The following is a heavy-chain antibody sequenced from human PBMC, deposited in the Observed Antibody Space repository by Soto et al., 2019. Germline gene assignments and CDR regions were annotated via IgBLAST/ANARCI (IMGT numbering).Heavy chain of an antibody. CDR3: ARSAWGYAFDV. CDR1: GGSIIRFH. V-gene: IGHV4-59*01. D-gene: IGHD5-18*01. Sequence: LETLSLTRTVSGGSIIRFHWTLIRQPPGKGLEWIGYVHSSGSTNYNPSLRSRVTISLDTSKNQFSLKLSSVTAADTAVYYCARSAWGYAFDVWGHGTMVTVSS. CDR2: VHSSGST. J-gene: IGHJ3*01.